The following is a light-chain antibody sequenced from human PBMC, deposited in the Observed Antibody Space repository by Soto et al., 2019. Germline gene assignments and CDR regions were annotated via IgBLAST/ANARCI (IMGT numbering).Light chain of an antibody. CDR1: QSVSSSY. CDR3: HQYGSSPPIT. Sequence: EIVLTQSPGTLSLSPGERATLSCRASQSVSSSYLAWYQQKPGQAPRFLIYGTSSRATGIPDRFSGSGSGTDFSLTISRLEPEDFAVYYCHQYGSSPPITFGQGTRLEIK. J-gene: IGKJ5*01. CDR2: GTS. V-gene: IGKV3-20*01.